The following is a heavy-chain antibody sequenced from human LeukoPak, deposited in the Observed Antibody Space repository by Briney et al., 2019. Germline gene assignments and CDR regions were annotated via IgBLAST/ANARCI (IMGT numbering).Heavy chain of an antibody. V-gene: IGHV1-69*04. CDR1: GGTFSSYA. CDR3: ARDGDGGNSDY. J-gene: IGHJ4*02. Sequence: SVKVSCKASGGTFSSYAISWVRQAPGQGLEWMGRIIPILGIANYAQKFQGRATITADKSTSTAYMELSSLRSEDTAVYYCARDGDGGNSDYWGQGTLVTVSS. CDR2: IIPILGIA. D-gene: IGHD4-23*01.